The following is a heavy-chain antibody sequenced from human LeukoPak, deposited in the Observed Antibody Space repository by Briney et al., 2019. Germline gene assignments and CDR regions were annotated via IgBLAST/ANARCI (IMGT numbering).Heavy chain of an antibody. Sequence: GGSLKISCKGSGSNFTSYWIGWGRQVPGKGLEGMGIIYPGDSDTKYSPSFQGQVTISADKSISTAYLQWSSLKASDTAMYYCARHGQYCSSTSCRIGGWFDPWGQGTLVTVSS. CDR3: ARHGQYCSSTSCRIGGWFDP. CDR2: IYPGDSDT. V-gene: IGHV5-51*01. CDR1: GSNFTSYW. D-gene: IGHD2-2*01. J-gene: IGHJ5*02.